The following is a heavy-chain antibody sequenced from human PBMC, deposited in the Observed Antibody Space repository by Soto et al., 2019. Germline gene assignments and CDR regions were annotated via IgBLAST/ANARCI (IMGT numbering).Heavy chain of an antibody. CDR3: ARDRPPVPYNWNYGSGRYFDY. CDR1: GGSFSGYY. CDR2: INHSGST. V-gene: IGHV4-34*01. J-gene: IGHJ4*02. D-gene: IGHD1-7*01. Sequence: SETLSLTCAVYGGSFSGYYWSWIRQPPGKGLEWIGEINHSGSTNYNPSLKSRVTISVDTSKNQFSLKLSSVTAADTAVYYCARDRPPVPYNWNYGSGRYFDYWGQGTLVTVSS.